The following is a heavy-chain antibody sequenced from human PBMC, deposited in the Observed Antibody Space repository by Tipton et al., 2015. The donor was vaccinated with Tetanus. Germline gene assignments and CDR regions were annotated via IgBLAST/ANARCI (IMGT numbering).Heavy chain of an antibody. CDR3: ARHERGSDILTGYYNGHYFDY. D-gene: IGHD3-9*01. J-gene: IGHJ4*02. CDR2: IYYSGST. Sequence: LRLSCTVSGGSISSSSYYWGWIRQPPGKGLEWIGSIYYSGSTYYNPSLKSRVTISVDTSKNQFSLKLSSVTAADTAVYYCARHERGSDILTGYYNGHYFDYWGQGTLVTVSS. CDR1: GGSISSSSYY. V-gene: IGHV4-39*01.